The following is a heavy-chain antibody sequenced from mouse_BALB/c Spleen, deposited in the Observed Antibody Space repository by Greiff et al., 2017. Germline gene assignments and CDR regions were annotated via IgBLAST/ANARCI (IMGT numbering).Heavy chain of an antibody. V-gene: IGHV5-6*01. CDR3: ARHEDYDRAMDY. CDR2: ISSGGSYT. J-gene: IGHJ4*01. Sequence: EVQVVESGGDLVKPGGSLKLSCAASGFTFSSYGMSWVRQTPDKRLEWVATISSGGSYTYYPDSVKGRFTISRDNAKNTLYLQMSSLKSEDTAMYYCARHEDYDRAMDYWGQGTSVTVSS. CDR1: GFTFSSYG. D-gene: IGHD2-4*01.